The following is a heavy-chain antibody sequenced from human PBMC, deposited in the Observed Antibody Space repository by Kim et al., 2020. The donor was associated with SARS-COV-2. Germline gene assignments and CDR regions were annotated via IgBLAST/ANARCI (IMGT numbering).Heavy chain of an antibody. CDR3: TTDRLGSPGDY. D-gene: IGHD3-10*01. V-gene: IGHV3-15*01. Sequence: TDSHAPVKGRFSISRDDSKNTVYLQMNSLRTEDTAVYYCTTDRLGSPGDYWGQGTLVTVSS. J-gene: IGHJ4*02. CDR2: T.